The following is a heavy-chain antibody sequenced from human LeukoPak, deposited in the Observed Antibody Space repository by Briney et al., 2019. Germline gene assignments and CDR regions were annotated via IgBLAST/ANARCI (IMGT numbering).Heavy chain of an antibody. CDR2: INHSGST. CDR1: GGSFSGYY. D-gene: IGHD6-19*01. J-gene: IGHJ4*02. V-gene: IGHV4-34*01. CDR3: AREAKDQQW. Sequence: SETLSLTCAVYGGSFSGYYWSWIRQPPGKGLEWIGEINHSGSTNYNPSLKSRVTISVDTSKNQISLKLSSVTAADTAVYYCAREAKDQQWWGQGTLVTVSS.